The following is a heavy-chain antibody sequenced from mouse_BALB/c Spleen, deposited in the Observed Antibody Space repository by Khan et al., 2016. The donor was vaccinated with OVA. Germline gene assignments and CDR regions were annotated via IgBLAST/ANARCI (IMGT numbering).Heavy chain of an antibody. CDR2: IDPFSGGT. J-gene: IGHJ3*01. CDR3: TRHCYVAWFTY. Sequence: VQLQQSGPELMKPGASVKISCKASGYSFTSYYIHWVMQSHGKSLEWIGYIDPFSGGTTYNQKFKGKATLTVDKFSSTAYIHLSNLTSEDSAVYYCTRHCYVAWFTYWGQGTLVTVSA. V-gene: IGHV1S135*01. D-gene: IGHD2-12*01. CDR1: GYSFTSYY.